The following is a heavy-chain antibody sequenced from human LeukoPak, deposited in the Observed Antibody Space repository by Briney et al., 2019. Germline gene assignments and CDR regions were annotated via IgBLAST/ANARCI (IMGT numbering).Heavy chain of an antibody. Sequence: SQTLSLTCALSGDSVSSNSAAWNWLRQSPSRGLEWLGRTYYRSKWSNEYAVSVKSRITINPDTSKNQFSLQVNSVTPEDTAVYYCARNLRAGTYYDYWGQGTLVTVSS. CDR2: TYYRSKWSN. CDR1: GDSVSSNSAA. D-gene: IGHD6-13*01. J-gene: IGHJ4*02. CDR3: ARNLRAGTYYDY. V-gene: IGHV6-1*01.